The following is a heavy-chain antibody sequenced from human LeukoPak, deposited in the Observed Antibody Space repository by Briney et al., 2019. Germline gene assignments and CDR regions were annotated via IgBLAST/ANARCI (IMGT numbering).Heavy chain of an antibody. J-gene: IGHJ4*02. V-gene: IGHV1-2*02. CDR3: ARVDEGYCSSTSCYKGSFDY. Sequence: ASVKVSCKASGYTFTGYYMHWVRQAPGQGLEWMGWINPNSGGTNYAQKFQGRVTMTRDTSISTAYMELSRLRSDDTAVYYCARVDEGYCSSTSCYKGSFDYWGQGTLVTVSS. CDR2: INPNSGGT. D-gene: IGHD2-2*02. CDR1: GYTFTGYY.